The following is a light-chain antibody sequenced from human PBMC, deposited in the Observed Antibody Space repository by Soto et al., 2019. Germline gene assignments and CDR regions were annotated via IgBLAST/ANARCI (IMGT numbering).Light chain of an antibody. CDR2: ANS. CDR1: SSNIGAGYD. Sequence: QSVLTQPPSVSGAPGQRVTISRTGSSSNIGAGYDIHWYQQLPGSAPKLLIYANSNRPSGVPDRFSGSRSGTSASLAITGLQAEDEADYSCQSYDSSLSGFYVFGTGTKVTVL. CDR3: QSYDSSLSGFYV. J-gene: IGLJ1*01. V-gene: IGLV1-40*01.